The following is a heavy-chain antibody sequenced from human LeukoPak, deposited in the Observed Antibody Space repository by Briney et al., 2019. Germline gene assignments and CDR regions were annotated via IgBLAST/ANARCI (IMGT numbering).Heavy chain of an antibody. J-gene: IGHJ4*02. V-gene: IGHV3-53*01. CDR2: IYSGGST. Sequence: SGGSLRLSCAASGFTVSSNYMSWVRQAPGKGLEWVSVIYSGGSTYYADSVKGRFTISRHNSKNTLYLQMNSLRAEDTAVYYCAKGVVARNGRAFFDYWGQGTLVTVSS. CDR3: AKGVVARNGRAFFDY. D-gene: IGHD5-12*01. CDR1: GFTVSSNY.